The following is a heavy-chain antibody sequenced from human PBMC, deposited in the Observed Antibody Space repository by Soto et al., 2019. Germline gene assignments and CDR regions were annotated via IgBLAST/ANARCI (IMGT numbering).Heavy chain of an antibody. V-gene: IGHV4-59*01. CDR2: IYNSGST. Sequence: PSETLSLTCTVSGGSISSYYWSWTRQPPGKGLEWIGYIYNSGSTNYNPSLKSRVTISVETSKSQFSLKMRSVTAADTAVYYCARVYGNRGRADYWGQGTLVTVSS. CDR1: GGSISSYY. CDR3: ARVYGNRGRADY. J-gene: IGHJ4*02. D-gene: IGHD2-8*01.